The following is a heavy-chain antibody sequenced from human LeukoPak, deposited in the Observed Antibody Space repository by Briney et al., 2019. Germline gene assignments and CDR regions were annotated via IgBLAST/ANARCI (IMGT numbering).Heavy chain of an antibody. Sequence: GRSLRLSCAASGFTFSSYAMHWVRQAPGKGLEWLSRVDNDGSGTSYADSVKGRFTISRDNGKNILFLQMDSLRAEDTAVYFCARSQRGYSYGEHWGQGTLVTVSS. D-gene: IGHD5-18*01. V-gene: IGHV3-74*01. CDR3: ARSQRGYSYGEH. CDR1: GFTFSSYA. CDR2: VDNDGSGT. J-gene: IGHJ4*02.